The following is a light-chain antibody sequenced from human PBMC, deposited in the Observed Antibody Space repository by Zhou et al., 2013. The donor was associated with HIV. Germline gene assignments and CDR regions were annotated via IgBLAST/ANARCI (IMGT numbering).Light chain of an antibody. CDR3: QQYHDWPIT. J-gene: IGKJ5*01. Sequence: EIVMTQSAATLSVSPGERPTLSCRASQNINSHLAWYQQKPGQPPRLLISDASTRATGIPARFSGSGSGTEFTLTINSMQSEDFAVYYCQQYHDWPITFGQGHDWRL. CDR1: QNINSH. V-gene: IGKV3-15*01. CDR2: DAS.